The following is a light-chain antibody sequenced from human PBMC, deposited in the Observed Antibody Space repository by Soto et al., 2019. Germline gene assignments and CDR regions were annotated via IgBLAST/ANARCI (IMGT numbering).Light chain of an antibody. V-gene: IGKV3-20*01. Sequence: DIVLTQSPGSLSLSPGDRATISCRASQSVSSSYLAWYQQKPGPAPRLLIYGATSRSTGIPDRFSGSGSATDFTLTISRLEPEDSAVYYCQQYDSSPRTFGGGTKVEIK. CDR1: QSVSSSY. J-gene: IGKJ4*01. CDR2: GAT. CDR3: QQYDSSPRT.